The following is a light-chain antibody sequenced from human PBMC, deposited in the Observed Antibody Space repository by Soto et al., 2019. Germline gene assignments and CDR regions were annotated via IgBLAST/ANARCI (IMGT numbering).Light chain of an antibody. CDR2: DAS. CDR1: QSVSSSY. CDR3: QQYNSYWT. J-gene: IGKJ1*01. V-gene: IGKV3D-20*01. Sequence: EIVLTQSPATLSLSPGERATLSCGASQSVSSSYLAWYQQKPGLAPRLLIYDASSRATGIPDRFSGSGSGTDFTLTISRLEPEDFAVYYCQQYNSYWTFGQGTKVEIK.